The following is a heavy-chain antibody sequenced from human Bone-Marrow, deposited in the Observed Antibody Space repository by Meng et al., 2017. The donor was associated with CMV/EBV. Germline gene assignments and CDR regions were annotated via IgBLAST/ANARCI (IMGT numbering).Heavy chain of an antibody. CDR2: IYYSGST. V-gene: IGHV4-39*07. J-gene: IGHJ4*02. CDR1: GASISSSSYY. D-gene: IGHD3-22*01. Sequence: SETLSLTCAVYGASISSSSYYWGWIRQPPGKGLEWIGSIYYSGSTYYNPSLKSRVTISVDTSKNQFSLKLSSVTAADTAVYYCAREGRGYGFWGQGTLVTVSS. CDR3: AREGRGYGF.